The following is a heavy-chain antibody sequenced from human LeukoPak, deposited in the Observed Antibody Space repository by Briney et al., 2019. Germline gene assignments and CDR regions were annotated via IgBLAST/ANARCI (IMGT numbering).Heavy chain of an antibody. CDR1: GYTFTSYG. Sequence: ASVKVSCKASGYTFTSYGTSWVRQAPGQGLEWMGWISAYNGNTNYAQKLQGRVTMTTDTSTSTAYMELRSLRSDDTAVYYCARDGGVVVAATFDYWGQGTLVTVSS. CDR3: ARDGGVVVAATFDY. V-gene: IGHV1-18*01. CDR2: ISAYNGNT. D-gene: IGHD2-15*01. J-gene: IGHJ4*02.